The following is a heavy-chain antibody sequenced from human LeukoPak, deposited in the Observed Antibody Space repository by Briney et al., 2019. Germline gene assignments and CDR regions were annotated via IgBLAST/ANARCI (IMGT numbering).Heavy chain of an antibody. CDR3: ARVLRLERPYYYYYMDV. V-gene: IGHV3-21*04. Sequence: GGTLRLSCEASGFTFSTFAMIWVRQPPGKGLEWVSSSFPSGGEIHYADSVKGRFTISRDNAKNSLYLQMNSLRAEDTALYHCARVLRLERPYYYYYMDVWGKGTTVTISS. J-gene: IGHJ6*03. D-gene: IGHD1-1*01. CDR2: SFPSGGEI. CDR1: GFTFSTFA.